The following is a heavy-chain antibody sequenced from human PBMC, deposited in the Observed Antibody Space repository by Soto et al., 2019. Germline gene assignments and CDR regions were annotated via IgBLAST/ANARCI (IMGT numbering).Heavy chain of an antibody. J-gene: IGHJ3*02. CDR1: GGSISSYY. Sequence: SETLSLTCTVSGGSISSYYWSWIRQPPGKGLEWIGYIYYSGSTNYNPSLKSRVTISVDTSKNQFSLKLSSVTAADTAVYYCASVDTALDALDIWVHATMLTVS. CDR2: IYYSGST. CDR3: ASVDTALDALDI. D-gene: IGHD5-18*01. V-gene: IGHV4-59*01.